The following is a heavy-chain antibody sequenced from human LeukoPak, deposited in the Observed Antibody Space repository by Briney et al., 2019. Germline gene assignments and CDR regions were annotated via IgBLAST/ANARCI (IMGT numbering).Heavy chain of an antibody. V-gene: IGHV3-23*01. CDR2: ISGSGGST. Sequence: RAGGSLRLSCAASGFNFSSYAMSWVRQAPGKGLEWVSAISGSGGSTYYADSVKGRFTISRDNSKNTLYLQMNSLRAEDTAVYYCAKWLPYFDWLSSPDAFDIWGQGTMVTVSS. D-gene: IGHD3-9*01. CDR3: AKWLPYFDWLSSPDAFDI. J-gene: IGHJ3*02. CDR1: GFNFSSYA.